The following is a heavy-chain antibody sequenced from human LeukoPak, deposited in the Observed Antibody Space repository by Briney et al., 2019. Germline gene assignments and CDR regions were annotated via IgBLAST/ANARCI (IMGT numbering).Heavy chain of an antibody. V-gene: IGHV4-59*01. CDR1: GGSISSYY. CDR2: IYYSGTT. CDR3: ARVSCTSTSCPGWIDP. D-gene: IGHD2-2*01. Sequence: KTSETLSLTCTVSGGSISSYYWSWIRQPPGKGLDWSGYIYYSGTTNYNPSLKSRVTISLDTSKKQLSLKLSSVTAADTAVYYCARVSCTSTSCPGWIDPWGQGTLVTVSS. J-gene: IGHJ5*02.